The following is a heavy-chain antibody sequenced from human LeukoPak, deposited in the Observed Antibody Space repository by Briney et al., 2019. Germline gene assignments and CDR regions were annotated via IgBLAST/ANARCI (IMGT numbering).Heavy chain of an antibody. CDR1: GYTFTSYY. J-gene: IGHJ2*01. CDR3: ARTIFNYYDSGGYELPRYWYFDL. Sequence: ASVKVSCKASGYTFTSYYMHWVRQAPGQGLEWMGIINPSGGSTSYAQKFQGRVTMTRDMSTSTVYMELSSLRSEDAAVYYCARTIFNYYDSGGYELPRYWYFDLWGRGTLVTVSS. V-gene: IGHV1-46*01. D-gene: IGHD3-22*01. CDR2: INPSGGST.